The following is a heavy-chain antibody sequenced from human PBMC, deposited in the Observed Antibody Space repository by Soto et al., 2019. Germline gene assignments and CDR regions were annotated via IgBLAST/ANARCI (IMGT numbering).Heavy chain of an antibody. CDR1: GGAFTSYG. D-gene: IGHD3-9*01. Sequence: QVQLVQSGAEVKKPGSSVKVSCKASGGAFTSYGITWVRQAPGQGLEWMGGIIPLFGSRSYAQKFQGRLTMTADESTSTAYMDLSSLRSEDTAVYYCARVHFDVLTRYYRGWFDPWGQGTLVTVSS. CDR2: IIPLFGSR. CDR3: ARVHFDVLTRYYRGWFDP. V-gene: IGHV1-69*01. J-gene: IGHJ5*02.